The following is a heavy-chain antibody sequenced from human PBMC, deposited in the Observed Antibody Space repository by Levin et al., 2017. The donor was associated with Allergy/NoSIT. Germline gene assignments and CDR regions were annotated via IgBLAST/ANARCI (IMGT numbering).Heavy chain of an antibody. CDR2: ITSSSSYI. CDR1: GFSFGSYT. D-gene: IGHD2-8*01. J-gene: IGHJ4*02. V-gene: IGHV3-21*01. Sequence: GESLKISCAASGFSFGSYTVNWVRQAPGEGLEWVSSITSSSSYIYYADSVKGRFTISRDNAKNSLYLQMNSLRAEDTAVYYCASTGEYCTNGVCYTSLEYWGQGTLVTVSS. CDR3: ASTGEYCTNGVCYTSLEY.